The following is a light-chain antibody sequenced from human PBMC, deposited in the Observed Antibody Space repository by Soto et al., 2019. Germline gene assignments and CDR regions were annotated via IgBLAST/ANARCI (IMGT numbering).Light chain of an antibody. CDR1: SSDVGTYDR. V-gene: IGLV2-18*02. Sequence: QSVLTQPPSVSGSPGQSVTISCIGSSSDVGTYDRVSWYQAPPGTAPKLIIYEVHYRPSGVPDRVSGSKSGNTASLTSSGLQAEDDADYYCSSYAASTTLLFGGGTKLTVL. CDR3: SSYAASTTLL. J-gene: IGLJ2*01. CDR2: EVH.